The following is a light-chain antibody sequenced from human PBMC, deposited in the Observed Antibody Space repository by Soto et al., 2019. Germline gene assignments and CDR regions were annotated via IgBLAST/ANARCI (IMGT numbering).Light chain of an antibody. CDR3: QQYVGSPLT. J-gene: IGKJ4*01. Sequence: EIVLTQSPGTLSLSPGERATLSCRASQSVSSSYLAWYQQKPGQAPRLLIFDASRRATGISDRFSGSGSGTDFILTISRLEPEDFAVYFCQQYVGSPLTVGGGTKVEIK. V-gene: IGKV3-20*01. CDR2: DAS. CDR1: QSVSSSY.